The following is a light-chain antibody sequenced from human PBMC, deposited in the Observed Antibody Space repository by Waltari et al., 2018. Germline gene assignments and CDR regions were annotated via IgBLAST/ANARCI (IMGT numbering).Light chain of an antibody. V-gene: IGKV2-29*02. CDR3: MQALQTPYS. CDR2: RVS. CDR1: QSLLHSNGNTH. Sequence: DIVMTQTPLSLPVTPGEPASISCRSSQSLLHSNGNTHLYWYLQKPGQPPRLLIYRVSNRFSGVPDRFSGSGSGTDFTLKISRVEAEDVGVYYCMQALQTPYSFGQGTKVEIK. J-gene: IGKJ2*03.